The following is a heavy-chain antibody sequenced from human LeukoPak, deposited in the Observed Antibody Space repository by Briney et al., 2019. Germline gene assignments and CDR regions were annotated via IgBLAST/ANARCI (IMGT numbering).Heavy chain of an antibody. CDR2: IYYSGST. V-gene: IGHV4-30-4*07. CDR3: ARGDSGYEPLDY. J-gene: IGHJ4*02. CDR1: GGSISSGGYS. D-gene: IGHD5-12*01. Sequence: SETLSLTCAVSGGSISSGGYSWSWIRQPPGKGLEWIGYIYYSGSTYYNPSLKSRVTISVDTSKNQFSLKLSSVTAADTAVYYCARGDSGYEPLDYWGQGTLVTVSS.